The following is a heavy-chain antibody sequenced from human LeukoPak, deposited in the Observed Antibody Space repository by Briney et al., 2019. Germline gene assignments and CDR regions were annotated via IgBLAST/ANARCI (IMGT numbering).Heavy chain of an antibody. CDR2: IMEDGSET. V-gene: IGHV3-7*04. D-gene: IGHD5/OR15-5a*01. CDR1: AITFSNSW. Sequence: GGSLRLSCAASAITFSNSWMSWVSQAPGKWLELVAHIMEDGSETNYVDSVKGRFTISRDNAKNALFLQMNSLRGEDTAIYYCARHLAGDSLYRHFDYWGQGTLVTVSS. J-gene: IGHJ4*02. CDR3: ARHLAGDSLYRHFDY.